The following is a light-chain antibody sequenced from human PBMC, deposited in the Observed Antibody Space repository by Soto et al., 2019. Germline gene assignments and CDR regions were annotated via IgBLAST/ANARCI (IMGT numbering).Light chain of an antibody. CDR3: SSYAGINNWVV. J-gene: IGLJ2*01. V-gene: IGLV2-8*01. Sequence: QSVLTQPPSASGSPGQSVTISCTGTSSDVGGYNYVSWYQQHPGKAPKLMIYEVSKRPSGVPDRFSSSKSGNTASLTVSGLQAEDEADYYSSSYAGINNWVVFGGGTKLTVL. CDR1: SSDVGGYNY. CDR2: EVS.